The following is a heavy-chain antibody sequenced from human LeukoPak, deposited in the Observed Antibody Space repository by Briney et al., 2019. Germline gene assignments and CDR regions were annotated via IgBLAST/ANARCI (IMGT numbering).Heavy chain of an antibody. CDR2: ISYDGRNK. D-gene: IGHD5-18*01. J-gene: IGHJ4*02. V-gene: IGHV3-30*18. CDR3: AKELRGYSYGDY. CDR1: GFTFSDYG. Sequence: GGSLRLSCAASGFTFSDYGMHWVRQAPGKGLEWVAVISYDGRNKYYADSVKGRFTISRDKSKNTLDLQMNSLRVEDTAVYYCAKELRGYSYGDYWGRGTLVTVSS.